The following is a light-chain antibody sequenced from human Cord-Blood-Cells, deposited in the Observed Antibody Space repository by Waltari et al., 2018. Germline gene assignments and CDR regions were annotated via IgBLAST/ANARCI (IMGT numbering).Light chain of an antibody. CDR2: EDN. CDR1: SGSIASNY. J-gene: IGLJ3*02. V-gene: IGLV6-57*01. CDR3: QSYDSSNWV. Sequence: NFMLTQPHSVSESPGKTVTISCTRSSGSIASNYVQRYQQRPGSYPTTVIYEDNQRPSGVPDRFSGSIDSSSNSASLTISGLKTEDEADYYCQSYDSSNWVFGGGTKLTVL.